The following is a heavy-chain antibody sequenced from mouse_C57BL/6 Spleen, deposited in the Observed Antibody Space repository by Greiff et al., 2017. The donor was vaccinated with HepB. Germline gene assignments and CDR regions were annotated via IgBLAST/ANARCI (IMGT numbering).Heavy chain of an antibody. V-gene: IGHV1-52*01. Sequence: VQLQQPGAELVRPGSSVKLSCKASGYTFTSYWMHWVKQRPIQGLEWIGNIDPSDSETHYNQKFKDKATLTVDKSSSTAYMQLSILTSEDSAVYYCARLGLRGWYFDVWGTGTTVTVSS. CDR3: ARLGLRGWYFDV. CDR1: GYTFTSYW. D-gene: IGHD2-4*01. CDR2: IDPSDSET. J-gene: IGHJ1*03.